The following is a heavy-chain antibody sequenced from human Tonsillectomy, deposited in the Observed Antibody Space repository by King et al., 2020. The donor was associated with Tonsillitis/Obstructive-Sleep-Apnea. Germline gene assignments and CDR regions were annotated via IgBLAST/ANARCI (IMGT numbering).Heavy chain of an antibody. V-gene: IGHV3-53*01. CDR2: IYSGGST. CDR1: GFTVSNDY. D-gene: IGHD2-15*01. Sequence: VQLVESGGGLIQPGGSPRLSCAVSGFTVSNDYMSWVRQAPGKGLEWVSVIYSGGSTYYTDSVKGRFTISRDNSKNTLYLQMNSLRAEDTAVYYCALQSGGQFDYWGQGALVTVSS. J-gene: IGHJ4*02. CDR3: ALQSGGQFDY.